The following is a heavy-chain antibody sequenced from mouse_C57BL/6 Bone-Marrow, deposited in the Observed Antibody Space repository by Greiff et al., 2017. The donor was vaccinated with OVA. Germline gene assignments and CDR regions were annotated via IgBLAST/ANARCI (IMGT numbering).Heavy chain of an antibody. CDR3: TTPRSSFYAMDY. V-gene: IGHV14-4*01. Sequence: EVQLQQSGAELVRPGASVTLSCTASGFNIKDDYMHWVKQRPEQGLEWIGWIDPENGDPEYASKFQGKATITADTSSNTAYLQLSSLTSEDTAVYYCTTPRSSFYAMDYWGQGTSVTVSS. CDR2: IDPENGDP. D-gene: IGHD1-1*01. CDR1: GFNIKDDY. J-gene: IGHJ4*01.